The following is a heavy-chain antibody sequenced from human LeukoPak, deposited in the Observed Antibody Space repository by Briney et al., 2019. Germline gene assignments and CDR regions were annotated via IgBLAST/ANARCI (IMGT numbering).Heavy chain of an antibody. CDR1: GGSFSGYY. CDR3: ARTSAAAGIGDFGNSQGNNWFDP. J-gene: IGHJ5*02. CDR2: INHSGST. D-gene: IGHD6-13*01. Sequence: EPSETLSLTCAVYGGSFSGYYWSWIRQPPGKGLEWIGEINHSGSTNYNPSLKSRVTISVDTSKNQFSLKLSSVTAADTAVYYCARTSAAAGIGDFGNSQGNNWFDPWGQGTLVTVSS. V-gene: IGHV4-34*01.